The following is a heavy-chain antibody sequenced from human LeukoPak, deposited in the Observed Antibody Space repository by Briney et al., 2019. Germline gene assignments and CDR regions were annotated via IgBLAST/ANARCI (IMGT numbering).Heavy chain of an antibody. CDR2: IYHAGST. CDR1: GASISSSNW. Sequence: PSGTLSLTCTVSGASISSSNWWTWVRQPPGEALEWIGEIYHAGSTKYNPSLKSRLTISVDKSNNSFSLSLTSVTAADTAFYYCARAAAVTGQFEFWGQGTLVTVSS. D-gene: IGHD6-19*01. V-gene: IGHV4-4*02. J-gene: IGHJ4*02. CDR3: ARAAAVTGQFEF.